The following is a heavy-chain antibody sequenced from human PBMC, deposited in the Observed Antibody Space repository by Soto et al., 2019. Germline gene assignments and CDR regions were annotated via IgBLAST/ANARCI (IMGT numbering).Heavy chain of an antibody. Sequence: GGSLRLSCAASGFTFSGSAMHWVRQASGKGLEWVGRIRSKANSYATAYAASVKGRFTISRDDSKNTAYLQMNSLKTEDTAVYYCTRQYCSGGSCYPGSGPYYYYYMDVWGKGTTVTVSS. CDR3: TRQYCSGGSCYPGSGPYYYYYMDV. CDR2: IRSKANSYAT. V-gene: IGHV3-73*01. CDR1: GFTFSGSA. D-gene: IGHD2-15*01. J-gene: IGHJ6*03.